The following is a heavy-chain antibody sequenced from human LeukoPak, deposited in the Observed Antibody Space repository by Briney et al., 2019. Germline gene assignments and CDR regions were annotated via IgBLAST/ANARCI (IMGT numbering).Heavy chain of an antibody. Sequence: ASVKVSCKASGYTFTGYYLHWVRQAPGQGLEWMGWINPNSGDTSYAQKFQGRVTITADESTSTAYMELSSLRSEDTAVYYCAAERNRRDGYNYGGFDYWGQGTLVTVSS. CDR2: INPNSGDT. CDR1: GYTFTGYY. CDR3: AAERNRRDGYNYGGFDY. J-gene: IGHJ4*02. D-gene: IGHD5-24*01. V-gene: IGHV1-2*02.